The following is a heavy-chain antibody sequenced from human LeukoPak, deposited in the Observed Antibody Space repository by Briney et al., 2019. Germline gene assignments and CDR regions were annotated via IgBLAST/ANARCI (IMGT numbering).Heavy chain of an antibody. J-gene: IGHJ6*03. Sequence: SETLSLTCAVSGGSISSNNWWIWIRQPPGKGLEWIGSVYYSGSTHYNPSLKSQVTISVDTSKNHFSLRLSSVTAADTAVYYCARQSIAARGYYYYMDVWGKGTTVTVSS. CDR2: VYYSGST. D-gene: IGHD6-6*01. CDR3: ARQSIAARGYYYYMDV. V-gene: IGHV4-39*01. CDR1: GGSISSNNW.